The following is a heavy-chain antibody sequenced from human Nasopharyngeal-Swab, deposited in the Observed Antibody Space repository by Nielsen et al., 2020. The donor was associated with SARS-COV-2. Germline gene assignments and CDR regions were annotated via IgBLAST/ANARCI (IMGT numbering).Heavy chain of an antibody. CDR2: IYYSGST. D-gene: IGHD6-13*01. V-gene: IGHV4-59*08. CDR1: GGSISSYY. Sequence: SETLSLTCTVSGGSISSYYWSWIRQPPGKGLEWIGYIYYSGSTNYNPSLKSRVTISVDTSKNQFSLKLSSVTAADTAVYYCARLRIAAAGTAYWLDPWGQGTLVTVSS. J-gene: IGHJ5*02. CDR3: ARLRIAAAGTAYWLDP.